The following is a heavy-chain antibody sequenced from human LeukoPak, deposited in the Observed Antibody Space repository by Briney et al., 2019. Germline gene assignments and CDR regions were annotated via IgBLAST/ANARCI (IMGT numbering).Heavy chain of an antibody. D-gene: IGHD3-10*01. J-gene: IGHJ4*02. CDR1: GFTFSSYA. CDR3: ARDRGASFDY. Sequence: GGSLRLSCAASGFTFSSYAMHLVRQAPGKGLEWVAVISYDGSNKYYADSVKGRFTISRDNSKNTLYLQMNSLRAEDTAVYYCARDRGASFDYWGQGTLVTVSS. CDR2: ISYDGSNK. V-gene: IGHV3-30-3*01.